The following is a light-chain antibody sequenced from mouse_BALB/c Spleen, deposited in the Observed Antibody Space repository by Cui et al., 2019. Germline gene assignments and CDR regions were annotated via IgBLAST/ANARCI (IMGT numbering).Light chain of an antibody. CDR2: LTS. CDR1: SSVSY. Sequence: QIVLTQSPALMSASPGEKVTMTCSASSSVSYMYWYQQKPRSSPKPWIYLTSNLASGVPARFSGSVSGTSYSLTISSMEAEDAATYYCQQWSSNPPYTFGGGTKLEIK. V-gene: IGKV4-68*01. CDR3: QQWSSNPPYT. J-gene: IGKJ2*01.